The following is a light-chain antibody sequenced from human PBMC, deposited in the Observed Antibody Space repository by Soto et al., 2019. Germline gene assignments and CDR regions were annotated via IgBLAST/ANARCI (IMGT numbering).Light chain of an antibody. CDR1: HNIRGY. V-gene: IGKV1-17*01. J-gene: IGKJ4*01. CDR3: LQHNSYPLT. Sequence: DLEVTESTSRRSAYERKKVTITCRASHNIRGYLNWYQQKPGKAPKLLIYAASNLQSGVPSRFSGYGSGTECTLTISSLQPEDSAIYYCLQHNSYPLTFGGGTRVDIK. CDR2: AAS.